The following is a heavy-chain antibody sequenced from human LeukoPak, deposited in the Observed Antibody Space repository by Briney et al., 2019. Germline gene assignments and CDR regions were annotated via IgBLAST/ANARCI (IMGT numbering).Heavy chain of an antibody. Sequence: ASVKVSCKASGYTFTGYYMHWVRQAPGQGLEWMGWINSNSGGTNYAQKFQGRVTMTRDTSISTAYMELSRLRSDDTAVYYCARYTRVIAAPTAPDYWGQGTLVTVSS. CDR2: INSNSGGT. D-gene: IGHD6-13*01. V-gene: IGHV1-2*02. J-gene: IGHJ4*02. CDR1: GYTFTGYY. CDR3: ARYTRVIAAPTAPDY.